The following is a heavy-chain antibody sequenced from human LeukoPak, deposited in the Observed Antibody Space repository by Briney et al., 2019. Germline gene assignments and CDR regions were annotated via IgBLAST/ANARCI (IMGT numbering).Heavy chain of an antibody. CDR2: IYYSGST. D-gene: IGHD3-22*01. Sequence: SETLSLTCTVSGGSISSSSYYWGWIRQPPGKGLEWIGSIYYSGSTYYNPSLKSRVTISVDTSKNQFSLKLSSVTAADTAVYYCARGRRGSGYTYYYYYMDVWGKGTTVTVSS. CDR1: GGSISSSSYY. V-gene: IGHV4-39*07. CDR3: ARGRRGSGYTYYYYYMDV. J-gene: IGHJ6*03.